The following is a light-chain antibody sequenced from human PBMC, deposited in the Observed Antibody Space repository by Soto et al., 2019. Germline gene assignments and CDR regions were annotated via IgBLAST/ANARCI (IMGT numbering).Light chain of an antibody. CDR2: AAS. Sequence: IQMTQSPSSLCASLGDRVTISCRASQSFSNNLNWYQQKAGKAPKLLIYAASSLQSGVPSRFSGSGSGTDFTLTISSLQPEDFATYYCQQSYSTPKTFGQGTRLEI. J-gene: IGKJ5*01. CDR3: QQSYSTPKT. CDR1: QSFSNN. V-gene: IGKV1-39*01.